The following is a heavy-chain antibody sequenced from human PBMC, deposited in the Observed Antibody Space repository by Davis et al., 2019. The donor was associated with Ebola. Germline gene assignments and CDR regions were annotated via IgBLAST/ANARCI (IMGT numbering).Heavy chain of an antibody. Sequence: GESLKISCEASGFNFSDHYMSWIRQAPGKGLEWISYISTSNSGSTPYYADSVKGRFTISRDNAKNSLYLQMNSLRAEDTAVYYCARDYGWGFDYWGQGTLVTVSS. V-gene: IGHV3-11*04. D-gene: IGHD3-16*01. CDR1: GFNFSDHY. J-gene: IGHJ4*02. CDR2: ISTSNSGSTP. CDR3: ARDYGWGFDY.